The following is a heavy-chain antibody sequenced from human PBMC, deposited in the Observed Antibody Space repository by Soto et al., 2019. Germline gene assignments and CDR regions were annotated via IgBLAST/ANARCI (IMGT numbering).Heavy chain of an antibody. Sequence: GASVKVSCKVSGYTLTELSMHWLRQSPGKGLEWMGGFDPEDGETIYAQKFQGRVTMTEDTSTDTAYMELSSLRSEDTAVYYCATERPRTTYYYDSSGYYSPVIDAFDIWGQGTMVTVSS. CDR2: FDPEDGET. V-gene: IGHV1-24*01. CDR3: ATERPRTTYYYDSSGYYSPVIDAFDI. CDR1: GYTLTELS. D-gene: IGHD3-22*01. J-gene: IGHJ3*02.